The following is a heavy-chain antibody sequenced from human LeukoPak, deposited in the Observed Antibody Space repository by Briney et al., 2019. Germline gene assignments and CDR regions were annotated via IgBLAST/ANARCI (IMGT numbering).Heavy chain of an antibody. V-gene: IGHV4-4*02. CDR3: ARGVGVVRGDFDY. J-gene: IGHJ4*02. Sequence: SETLSLTCAVSGGSISSSNWWGWVRQPPGKGLEWIGEIYHSGSTNYNPSLKSRVTISVDKSKNQFSLKLSSVTAADTAVYYCARGVGVVRGDFDYWGQGTLVTVSS. CDR1: GGSISSSNW. D-gene: IGHD3-3*01. CDR2: IYHSGST.